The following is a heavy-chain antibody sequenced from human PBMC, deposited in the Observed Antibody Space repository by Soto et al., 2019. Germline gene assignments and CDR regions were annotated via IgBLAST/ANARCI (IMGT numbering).Heavy chain of an antibody. CDR3: ARSVSLVTPRPDY. CDR2: INPNSGDT. J-gene: IGHJ4*02. Sequence: QVQLVQSGAEVKKPGASVKVSCKASGYTFTDYYMHWVRQAPGQGLEGMGWINPNSGDTNYAQKFQGRVTLTRDTSISTAYMEGSRLRSDDTAVYYCARSVSLVTPRPDYWGQGTLVTVSS. V-gene: IGHV1-2*02. CDR1: GYTFTDYY. D-gene: IGHD6-6*01.